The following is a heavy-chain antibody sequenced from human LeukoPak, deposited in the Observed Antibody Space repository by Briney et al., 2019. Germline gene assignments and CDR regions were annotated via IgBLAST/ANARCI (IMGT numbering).Heavy chain of an antibody. CDR3: AKDLLRTVVVISAAGYYLDS. D-gene: IGHD3-22*01. Sequence: GGSLRLSCAVSGFTFRSYGMSWVRQAPGKGLEWVSTISGSATSTNYADSVKGRFTISRDNSKNTLYLQMNSLRAEDTAVYYCAKDLLRTVVVISAAGYYLDSWGQGTLVTVSS. V-gene: IGHV3-23*01. CDR1: GFTFRSYG. J-gene: IGHJ4*02. CDR2: ISGSATST.